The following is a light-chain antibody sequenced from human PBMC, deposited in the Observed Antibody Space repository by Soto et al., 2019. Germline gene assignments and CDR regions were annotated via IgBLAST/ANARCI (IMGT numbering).Light chain of an antibody. V-gene: IGKV3-11*01. J-gene: IGKJ5*01. CDR2: DAS. CDR1: QSFSNY. Sequence: EIVLTQSPGTLSLSPVERATLSCRASQSFSNYLAWYQQKPGQAPRLLIYDASTRATGIPARFSGSGSGTDFTLTISSLEPEDFAVYYCQQRSDWITVGQGTRLEIK. CDR3: QQRSDWIT.